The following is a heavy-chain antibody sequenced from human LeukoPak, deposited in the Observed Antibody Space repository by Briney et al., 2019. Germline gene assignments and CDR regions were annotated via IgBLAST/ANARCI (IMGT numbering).Heavy chain of an antibody. D-gene: IGHD3-22*01. V-gene: IGHV1-2*02. CDR3: ARLDYYDSSGYYGPFDY. CDR1: GYTFTGYY. Sequence: ASVKVSCKASGYTFTGYYMHWVRQAPGQGLEWMGWINPNSGGTNYAQKFQGRVTMTRDTSISTAYMELSRLKSDDTAVYYCARLDYYDSSGYYGPFDYWGQGTLVTVSS. CDR2: INPNSGGT. J-gene: IGHJ4*02.